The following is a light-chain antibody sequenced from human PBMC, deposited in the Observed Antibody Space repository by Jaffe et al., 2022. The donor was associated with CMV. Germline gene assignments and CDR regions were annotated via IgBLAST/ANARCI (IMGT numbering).Light chain of an antibody. CDR3: VTWDDSLSGRF. CDR2: KND. Sequence: QSVLTQPPSASGTPGQTVTISCSGGSSNIGSNYVYWYQHLPGTAPKVLIYKNDQRPSGVPGRFSGSKSGTSASLTISGLRSEDEADYYCVTWDDSLSGRFFGGGTKLTVL. CDR1: SSNIGSNY. V-gene: IGLV1-47*01. J-gene: IGLJ2*01.